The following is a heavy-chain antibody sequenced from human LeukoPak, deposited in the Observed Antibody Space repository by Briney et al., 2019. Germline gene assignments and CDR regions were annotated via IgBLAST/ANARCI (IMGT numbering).Heavy chain of an antibody. CDR3: ARGEQMATITGLDS. CDR2: ISSSSTYI. J-gene: IGHJ4*02. D-gene: IGHD5-24*01. CDR1: GFPFSHYY. Sequence: GGSLRLSCAASGFPFSHYYMNWVRQAPGKGLEWVSAISSSSTYIYYADSVKGRFTISRDNAENSLYLQMNGLRVEDTAVYFCARGEQMATITGLDSWGQGALVTVSS. V-gene: IGHV3-21*06.